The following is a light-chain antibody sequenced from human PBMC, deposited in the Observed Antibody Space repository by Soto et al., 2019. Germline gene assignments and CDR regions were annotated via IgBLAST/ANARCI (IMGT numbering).Light chain of an antibody. CDR2: GAS. CDR1: QSVRRH. CDR3: QQYNNWPLT. Sequence: EIVMTQSPATLSVSPGERATLPCRASQSVRRHLAWYQQKPGQAPRPLIYGASTRATGIPARFSGSGSGTEFTLTISSLQSEDFAVYYCQQYNNWPLTFGGGTKVEIK. V-gene: IGKV3-15*01. J-gene: IGKJ4*01.